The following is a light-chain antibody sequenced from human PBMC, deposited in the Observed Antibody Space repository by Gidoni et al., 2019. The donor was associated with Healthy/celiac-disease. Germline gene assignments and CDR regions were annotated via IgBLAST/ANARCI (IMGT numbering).Light chain of an antibody. CDR1: SSNIGSNY. V-gene: IGLV1-47*01. Sequence: QSVLTQPPSASGTPGQRVTISCSGSSSNIGSNYVYWYQQLPGTAPKLLIYRNNQRPSGVPDRFSRSSGTSASLAISGLRSEDEADYYCAAWDDSLSGPVFGGGTKLTVL. CDR2: RNN. CDR3: AAWDDSLSGPV. J-gene: IGLJ2*01.